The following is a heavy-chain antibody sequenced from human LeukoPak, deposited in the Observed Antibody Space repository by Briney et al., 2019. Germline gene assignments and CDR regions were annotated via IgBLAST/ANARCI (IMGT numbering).Heavy chain of an antibody. CDR2: IYTSGST. Sequence: SETLSLTCTVSGGSIRSYYWSWIRQPAGKGLEWIGHIYTSGSTNYKPSLKSRVTMSVDTSKNQFSLKLSSVTAADTAVYYCARAGGYCSSTSCPPYFDYWGQGTLVTVSS. D-gene: IGHD2-2*01. CDR1: GGSIRSYY. CDR3: ARAGGYCSSTSCPPYFDY. V-gene: IGHV4-4*07. J-gene: IGHJ4*02.